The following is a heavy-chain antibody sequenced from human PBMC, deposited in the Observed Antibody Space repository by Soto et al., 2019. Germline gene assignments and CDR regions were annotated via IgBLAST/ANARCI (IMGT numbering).Heavy chain of an antibody. CDR1: GFTFSSYS. D-gene: IGHD5-18*01. CDR3: ARARGYSYGYSDY. J-gene: IGHJ4*02. Sequence: EVQLVESGGGLVQPGGSLRLSCAASGFTFSSYSMNWVRQAPGKGLEWVSYISSSSSTTYYADSVKGRFTISRDNAKNSLYLQMNSLRGEDTAVYYCARARGYSYGYSDYWGQGTLVTVPS. V-gene: IGHV3-48*01. CDR2: ISSSSSTT.